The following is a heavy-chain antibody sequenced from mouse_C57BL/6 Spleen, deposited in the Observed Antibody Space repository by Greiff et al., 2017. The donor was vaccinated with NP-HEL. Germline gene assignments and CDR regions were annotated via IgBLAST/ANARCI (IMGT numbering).Heavy chain of an antibody. CDR2: INPGSGGT. Sequence: QVQLQQSGAELVRPGTSVKVSCKASGYAFTNYLIEWVKQRPGQGLEWIGVINPGSGGTNYNEKFKGKATLTVDNASSTAYMQLISLTSEDSAVYYCARGGPPGFDYWGQGTTLTVSS. V-gene: IGHV1-54*01. J-gene: IGHJ2*01. CDR1: GYAFTNYL. CDR3: ARGGPPGFDY. D-gene: IGHD3-3*01.